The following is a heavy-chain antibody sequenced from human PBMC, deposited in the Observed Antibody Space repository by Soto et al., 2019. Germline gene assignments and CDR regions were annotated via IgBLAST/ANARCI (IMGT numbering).Heavy chain of an antibody. CDR2: TSYRSKWYN. V-gene: IGHV6-1*01. J-gene: IGHJ4*02. D-gene: IGHD3-3*01. CDR3: ELSDKSVFGFDY. Sequence: SQTLSLTCDISGDSVSSNSAAWNWIRQSPSRGLEWLGRTSYRSKWYNDYAVSVKSRITINPDTSKNQFSLQLNSVTPEDTALNSCELSDKSVFGFDYWGQGTLVTVSS. CDR1: GDSVSSNSAA.